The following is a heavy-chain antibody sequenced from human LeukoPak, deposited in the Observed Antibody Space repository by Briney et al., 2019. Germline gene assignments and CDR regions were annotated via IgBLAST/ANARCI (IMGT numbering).Heavy chain of an antibody. J-gene: IGHJ4*02. CDR2: VNHSGST. CDR3: ARGIRDSSGWYLSF. CDR1: GESFSAYC. D-gene: IGHD6-19*01. Sequence: SETLSLTCAVYGESFSAYCWSWLRQPPGKGLEWIGEVNHSGSTNYNPSLKSRVTMSVDTSKNQFSLRLSSVTAADTAMYYCARGIRDSSGWYLSFWGQGTLVTVSS. V-gene: IGHV4-34*01.